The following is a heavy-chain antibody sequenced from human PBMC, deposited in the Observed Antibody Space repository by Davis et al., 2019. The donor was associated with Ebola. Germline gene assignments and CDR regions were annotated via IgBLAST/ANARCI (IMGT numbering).Heavy chain of an antibody. D-gene: IGHD3-22*01. CDR2: IIPIFGTA. CDR1: GYTFTSYA. J-gene: IGHJ5*02. CDR3: ARTKDGYDSSGPYPYNWFDP. Sequence: SVKVSCKASGYTFTSYAISWVRQAPGQGLEWMGGIIPIFGTANYAQKFQGRVTITADESTSTAYMELSSLRSEDTAVYYCARTKDGYDSSGPYPYNWFDPWGQGTLVTVSS. V-gene: IGHV1-69*13.